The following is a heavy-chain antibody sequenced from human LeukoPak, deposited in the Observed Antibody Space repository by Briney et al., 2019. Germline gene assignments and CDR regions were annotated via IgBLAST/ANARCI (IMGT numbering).Heavy chain of an antibody. V-gene: IGHV1-8*01. CDR1: GYTFTSYD. J-gene: IGHJ4*02. CDR2: MNPNSGNT. CDR3: ASAQGYDSSGYWERRSDFDY. Sequence: ASVKVSCKASGYTFTSYDINWVRQATGQGLEWMGWMNPNSGNTGYAQKFQGRVTMTRNTSISTAYMELSSLRSEDTAVYYCASAQGYDSSGYWERRSDFDYWGQGTLVTVSS. D-gene: IGHD3-22*01.